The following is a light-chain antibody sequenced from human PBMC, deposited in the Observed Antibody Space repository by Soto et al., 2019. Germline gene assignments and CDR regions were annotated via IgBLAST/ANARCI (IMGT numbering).Light chain of an antibody. CDR3: QQYNDLQYT. J-gene: IGKJ2*01. V-gene: IGKV1-5*03. Sequence: DIQMTQSPSTLSASVGDGVTITCRARQSIGSGLAWYQQRPGKAPKLLIYKAKNLQEGVPSRFSGSGSGTDFSLTISSLQTVDSATYYCQQYNDLQYTFGQGTKLEI. CDR2: KAK. CDR1: QSIGSG.